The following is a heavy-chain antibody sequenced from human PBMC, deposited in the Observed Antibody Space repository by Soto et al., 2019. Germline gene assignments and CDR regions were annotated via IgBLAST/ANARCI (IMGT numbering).Heavy chain of an antibody. Sequence: QVQLVESGGGVVQPGRSLRLSCAASGFTFSSYAMHWVRQAPGKGLEWVAVISYDGSNKYYADSVKGRFTISRDNSKNPLYLQMNSLRAEDTAVYYCAKGGFPFLGWLAYRMDVWGQGTTVTVSS. CDR1: GFTFSSYA. J-gene: IGHJ6*02. D-gene: IGHD3-3*02. CDR2: ISYDGSNK. V-gene: IGHV3-30-3*01. CDR3: AKGGFPFLGWLAYRMDV.